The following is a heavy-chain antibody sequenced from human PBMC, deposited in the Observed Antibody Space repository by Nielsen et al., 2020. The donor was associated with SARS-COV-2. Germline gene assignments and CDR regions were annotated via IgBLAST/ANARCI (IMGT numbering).Heavy chain of an antibody. Sequence: WVRQAPGQGLEWMGIINPSGGSTSYAQKFQGRVTMTRDTSTSTVYMELRSLRSDDTAVYYCARDRDLTGANIVLLVAANQGMDVWGQGTTVTVSS. CDR2: INPSGGST. D-gene: IGHD2-15*01. CDR3: ARDRDLTGANIVLLVAANQGMDV. J-gene: IGHJ6*02. V-gene: IGHV1-46*01.